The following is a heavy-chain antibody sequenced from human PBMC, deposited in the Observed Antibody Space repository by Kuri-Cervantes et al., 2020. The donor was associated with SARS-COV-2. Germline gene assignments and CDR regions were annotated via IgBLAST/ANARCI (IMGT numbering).Heavy chain of an antibody. D-gene: IGHD6-13*01. V-gene: IGHV3-21*01. CDR1: GFTFSSYS. CDR2: ISSSTSYI. Sequence: GGFLRFSCAASGFTFSSYSINWVRQAPGKGLEWVSSISSSTSYIYYEDSVKGRFTISRDNAKNSLYLQMNSLRAEDTAIYYCARDRSSNWFSTRVAFDIWGQGTMVTVSS. CDR3: ARDRSSNWFSTRVAFDI. J-gene: IGHJ3*02.